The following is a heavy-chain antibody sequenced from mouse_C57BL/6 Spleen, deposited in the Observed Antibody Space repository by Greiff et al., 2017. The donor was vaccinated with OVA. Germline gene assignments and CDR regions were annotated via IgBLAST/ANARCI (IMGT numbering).Heavy chain of an antibody. J-gene: IGHJ4*01. CDR2: IDPSDSYN. Sequence: QVQLQQSGAELVKPGASVKLSCKASGYTFTSYWMQWVKQRPGQGLEWIGEIDPSDSYNNYNQKFKGKATLTVDTSSSTAYMQLSSLTSEDSAVYYCARLGSNGVYAMDDWGQGTSVTVSS. CDR3: ARLGSNGVYAMDD. D-gene: IGHD2-5*01. V-gene: IGHV1-50*01. CDR1: GYTFTSYW.